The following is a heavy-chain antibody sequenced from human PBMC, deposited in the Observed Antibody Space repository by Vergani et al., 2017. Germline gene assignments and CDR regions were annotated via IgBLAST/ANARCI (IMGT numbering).Heavy chain of an antibody. V-gene: IGHV4-34*01. D-gene: IGHD2/OR15-2a*01. CDR3: ARPHYFRSWFDP. CDR1: GGSFSGYY. CDR2: INHSGST. J-gene: IGHJ5*02. Sequence: QVQLQQWGAGLLKPSETLSLTCAVYGGSFSGYYWSWIRQPPGKGLEWSGEINHSGSTNYNPSLKSRVTISVDTSKNQFSLKLSSVTAADTAVYYCARPHYFRSWFDPWGQGTLVTVSS.